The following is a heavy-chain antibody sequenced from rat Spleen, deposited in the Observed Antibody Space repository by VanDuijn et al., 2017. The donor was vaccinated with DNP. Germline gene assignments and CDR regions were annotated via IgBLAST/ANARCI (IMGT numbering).Heavy chain of an antibody. CDR3: TRPMDYFSGGFAY. Sequence: EVLLVESGGDLVQSGRSLKLSCAASGFSFSDYYMAWVRQAPTKGLEWVAYIRYDGGSTYYGDSVKGRFTISRENAKSILYLQMNSLRSEDMATYYCTRPMDYFSGGFAYWGQGTLVTVSS. D-gene: IGHD1-1*01. V-gene: IGHV5-22*01. CDR2: IRYDGGST. CDR1: GFSFSDYY. J-gene: IGHJ3*01.